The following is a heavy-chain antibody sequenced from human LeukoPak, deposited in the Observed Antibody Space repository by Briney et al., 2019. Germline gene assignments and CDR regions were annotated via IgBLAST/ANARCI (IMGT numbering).Heavy chain of an antibody. V-gene: IGHV3-23*01. Sequence: PGGSLRLSCAASGFTFSSYAMSWVRQAPGKGLEWVSNISGSGGSTYYADSVKGRFTISRDNAKNSLYLQMNSLRAEDTAVYYCAKDGGLWVSAHWGDSWGRGTLVTVSS. CDR2: ISGSGGST. CDR3: AKDGGLWVSAHWGDS. CDR1: GFTFSSYA. J-gene: IGHJ4*02. D-gene: IGHD7-27*01.